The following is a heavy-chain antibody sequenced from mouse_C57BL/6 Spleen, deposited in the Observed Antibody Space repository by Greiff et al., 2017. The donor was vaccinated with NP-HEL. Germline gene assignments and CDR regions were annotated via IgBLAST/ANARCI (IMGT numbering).Heavy chain of an antibody. CDR3: ARDETGFDY. Sequence: EVQLVESGGGLVKPGGSLKLSCAASGFTFSSYAMSWVRQTPEKRLEWVATISDGGSYTYYPDNVKGRFTISRDNAKNNLYLQMSHLKSEDTAMYYCARDETGFDYWGQGTTLTVSS. J-gene: IGHJ2*01. CDR1: GFTFSSYA. V-gene: IGHV5-4*01. CDR2: ISDGGSYT. D-gene: IGHD4-1*01.